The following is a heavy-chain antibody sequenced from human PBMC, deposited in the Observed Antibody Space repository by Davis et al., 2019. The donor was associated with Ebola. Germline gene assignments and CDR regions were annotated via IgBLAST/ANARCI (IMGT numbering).Heavy chain of an antibody. J-gene: IGHJ4*02. Sequence: PGGSLRLSCAVYGGSFSGYYWTWIRQPPGKGLEWIGEINHSGVTNYNPSLKSRVTISIDTSRNQFSLNLNSVTAADTSVYYCARRGEYSSSSGTLDYWGQGTLVTVSS. CDR2: INHSGVT. D-gene: IGHD6-6*01. V-gene: IGHV4-34*01. CDR3: ARRGEYSSSSGTLDY. CDR1: GGSFSGYY.